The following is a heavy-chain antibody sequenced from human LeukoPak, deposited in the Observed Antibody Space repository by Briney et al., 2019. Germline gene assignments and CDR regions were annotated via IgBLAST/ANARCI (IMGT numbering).Heavy chain of an antibody. CDR2: ISAYSGNT. V-gene: IGHV1-18*01. CDR1: GYTFTTYG. CDR3: ARGRSASDYHDY. D-gene: IGHD5-12*01. Sequence: ASVKVSCKAPGYTFTTYGITWVRQAPGQGLEWMGWISAYSGNTKYTQNLQGRVTMTTDTSTTTAYMELSSLRSDDTAVYYCARGRSASDYHDYWGQGTLITVSS. J-gene: IGHJ4*02.